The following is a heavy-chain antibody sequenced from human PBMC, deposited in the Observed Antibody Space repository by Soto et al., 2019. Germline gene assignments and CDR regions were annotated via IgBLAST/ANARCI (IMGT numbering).Heavy chain of an antibody. D-gene: IGHD2-2*01. CDR1: GYTFTNYW. CDR3: ERPVFCSRTDCSDFDY. V-gene: IGHV5-51*01. J-gene: IGHJ4*02. CDR2: IYPGDSDT. Sequence: PGESLKISCKGSGYTFTNYWISWVRQMPGKGLERMGLIYPGDSDTTYSPSFQGQVTISVDKSISTAYLQWSSLKASDTAMYYCERPVFCSRTDCSDFDYCGQGSQVTVSS.